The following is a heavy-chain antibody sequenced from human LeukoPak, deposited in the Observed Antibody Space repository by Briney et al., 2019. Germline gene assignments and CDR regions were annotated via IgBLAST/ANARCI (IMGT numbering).Heavy chain of an antibody. CDR1: GGSISSGGYY. V-gene: IGHV4-30-2*01. CDR3: ARGYDDSGAFDY. Sequence: PSETLSLTCTVSGGSISSGGYYWSWIRQPPGKGLEWIGYIYHSGSTYYNPSLKSRVTISVDRSKNQFSLKLSSVTAADTAVYYCARGYDDSGAFDYWGQGTLVTVSS. CDR2: IYHSGST. D-gene: IGHD3-3*01. J-gene: IGHJ4*02.